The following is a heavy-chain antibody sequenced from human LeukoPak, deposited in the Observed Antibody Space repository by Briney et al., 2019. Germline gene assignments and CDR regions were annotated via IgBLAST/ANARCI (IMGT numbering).Heavy chain of an antibody. D-gene: IGHD5-12*01. Sequence: GGSLRLSCSASGFTFSSYSMHWVRHAPGKGLEYVSAISNNGDNTYCADSMKGRFTISRDNSKNTLYLQMSSLRAEDTAIYYCGNGYDWNFWGQGTLVTVSS. V-gene: IGHV3-64D*09. J-gene: IGHJ4*02. CDR1: GFTFSSYS. CDR2: ISNNGDNT. CDR3: GNGYDWNF.